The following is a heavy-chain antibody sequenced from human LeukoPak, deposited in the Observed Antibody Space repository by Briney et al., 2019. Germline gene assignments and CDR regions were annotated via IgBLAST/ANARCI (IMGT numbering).Heavy chain of an antibody. Sequence: SETLSLTCAVYGGSFSGYYWSWIRQPPGKGLEWIGEINHSGSTNYNPSLKSRVTISVDTSKNQFSLKLSSVTAADTAVYYCARVGPSYYDSSGYKSSGFDYWGQGTPVTVSS. CDR1: GGSFSGYY. D-gene: IGHD3-22*01. CDR2: INHSGST. CDR3: ARVGPSYYDSSGYKSSGFDY. V-gene: IGHV4-34*01. J-gene: IGHJ4*02.